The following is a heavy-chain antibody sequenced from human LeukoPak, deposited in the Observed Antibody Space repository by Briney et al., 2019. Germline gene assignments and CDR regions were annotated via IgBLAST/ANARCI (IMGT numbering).Heavy chain of an antibody. V-gene: IGHV3-21*01. CDR1: GFTFSSYA. J-gene: IGHJ6*02. D-gene: IGHD6-13*01. Sequence: PGGSLRLSCSASGFTFSSYAMNWVRQAPGKGLEWVSSTSSSSSYIYYADSVKGRFTTSRDNAKNSLYLQMNSLRAEDTAVYYCARLSIAAAEDYYYYYGMDVWGQGTTVTVSS. CDR2: TSSSSSYI. CDR3: ARLSIAAAEDYYYYYGMDV.